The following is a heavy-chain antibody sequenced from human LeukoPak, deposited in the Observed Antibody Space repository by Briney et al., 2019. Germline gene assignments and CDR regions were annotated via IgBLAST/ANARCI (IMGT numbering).Heavy chain of an antibody. J-gene: IGHJ3*02. CDR2: ISGSGGST. V-gene: IGHV3-23*01. CDR1: GFTFSSYA. CDR3: AKVGYCSSTSCYAFDI. D-gene: IGHD2-2*01. Sequence: GGSLRLSCAASGFTFSSYAMSWVRQAPGKGLEWVSAISGSGGSTYYADSVKGRFTISRDNSKNTLYLQMNSLRAEYTAVYYCAKVGYCSSTSCYAFDIWGQGTMVTVSS.